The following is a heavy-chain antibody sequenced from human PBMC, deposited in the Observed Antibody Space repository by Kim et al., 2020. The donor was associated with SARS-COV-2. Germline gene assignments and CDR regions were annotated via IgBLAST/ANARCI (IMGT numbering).Heavy chain of an antibody. J-gene: IGHJ4*02. V-gene: IGHV4-39*02. Sequence: SETLSLTCTVSGGSISSSSYYWGWIRQPPGKGLEWIGSIYYSGSTYYNPSLKSRVTISVDTSKNQFSLKLSSVTAADTAVYYCAREGVFTPTDWVDYWGQGTLVTVSS. CDR1: GGSISSSSYY. CDR2: IYYSGST. D-gene: IGHD2-21*01. CDR3: AREGVFTPTDWVDY.